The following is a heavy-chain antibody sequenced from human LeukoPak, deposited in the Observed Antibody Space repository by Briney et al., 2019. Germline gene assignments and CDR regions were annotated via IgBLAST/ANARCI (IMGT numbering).Heavy chain of an antibody. J-gene: IGHJ5*02. CDR3: ARDGSMGFDP. CDR1: RFTFSDYY. D-gene: IGHD2-8*01. CDR2: LSSSVITI. V-gene: IGHV3-11*01. Sequence: GGSLRLSCAASRFTFSDYYMRWMRHAPGKGLERVSYLSSSVITIYYADSVKGRFTISRDNAKNSRYLQMNSLRAEDTAVYYCARDGSMGFDPWGQGALVTVSS.